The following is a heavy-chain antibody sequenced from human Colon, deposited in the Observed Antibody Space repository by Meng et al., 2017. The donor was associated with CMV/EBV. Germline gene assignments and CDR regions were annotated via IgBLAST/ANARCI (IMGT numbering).Heavy chain of an antibody. V-gene: IGHV4-34*01. J-gene: IGHJ6*02. CDR3: ARVVRRELKTRYYYYYGMDV. D-gene: IGHD1-26*01. CDR1: GGSFSGYY. CDR2: INHSGGT. Sequence: SETLSLTCAVYGGSFSGYYWSWIRQPPGKGLEWIGEINHSGGTNYNPSLKSRVTISVDTSKNQFSLKLSSVTAADTAVYYCARVVRRELKTRYYYYYGMDVWGQGTTVTVSS.